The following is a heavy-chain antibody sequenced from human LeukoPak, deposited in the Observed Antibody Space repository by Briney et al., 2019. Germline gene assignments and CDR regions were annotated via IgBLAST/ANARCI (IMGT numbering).Heavy chain of an antibody. V-gene: IGHV2-70*11. J-gene: IGHJ4*02. D-gene: IGHD3-10*01. CDR1: GFSLSISGMY. CDR2: IDWDDDK. CDR3: ARTSSFTLIRGLDQ. Sequence: SGPALVRPTQTLTLTCTFSGFSLSISGMYVTWIRQPPGKALEWLARIDWDDDKYYSTSLKTRLTISKDTSKNQVVLTMTNMDPVDTATYYCARTSSFTLIRGLDQWGQGTLVTVSS.